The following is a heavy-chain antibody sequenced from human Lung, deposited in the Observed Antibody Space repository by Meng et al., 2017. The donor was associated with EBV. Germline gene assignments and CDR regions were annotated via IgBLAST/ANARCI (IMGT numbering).Heavy chain of an antibody. CDR3: ARDRTTGRYFDY. Sequence: QAPLQASGPGLVKPSQTLSLTCTVSGGSISSGDYYWSWIRQPPGKGLEWIGYIYYSGSTYYNPSLKSRVTISVDTSKNQFSLKLSSVTAADTAVYYCARDRTTGRYFDYWGQGTLVTVSS. CDR2: IYYSGST. CDR1: GGSISSGDYY. V-gene: IGHV4-30-4*01. D-gene: IGHD4-11*01. J-gene: IGHJ4*02.